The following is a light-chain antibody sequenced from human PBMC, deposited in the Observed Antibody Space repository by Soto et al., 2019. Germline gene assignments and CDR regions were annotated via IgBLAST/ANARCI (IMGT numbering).Light chain of an antibody. Sequence: QSALTQPASLSVSPGQSITISCTGTSSDVGGYNYVSWYQQHPGKVPKLMIYDVSNRPLGISDRFSGSKSGNTASLTISGLQAEDEADYYCSSYTTSSSYVFGTGTKVTVL. CDR2: DVS. J-gene: IGLJ1*01. CDR1: SSDVGGYNY. V-gene: IGLV2-14*03. CDR3: SSYTTSSSYV.